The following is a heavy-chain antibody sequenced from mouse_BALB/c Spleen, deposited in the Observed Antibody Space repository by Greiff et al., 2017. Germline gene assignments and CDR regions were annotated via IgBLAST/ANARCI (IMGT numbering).Heavy chain of an antibody. CDR3: ARDGGYYGSSSYFDY. J-gene: IGHJ2*01. Sequence: EVMLVESGGGLVKPGGSLKLSCAASGFTFSDYYMYWVRQTPEKRLEWVATISDGGSYTYYPDSVKGRFTISRDNAKNNLYLQMSSLKSEDTAMYYCARDGGYYGSSSYFDYWGQGTTLTVSS. CDR2: ISDGGSYT. V-gene: IGHV5-4*02. CDR1: GFTFSDYY. D-gene: IGHD1-1*01.